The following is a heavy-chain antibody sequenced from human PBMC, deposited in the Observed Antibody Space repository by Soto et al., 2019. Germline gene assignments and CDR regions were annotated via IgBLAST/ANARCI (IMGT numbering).Heavy chain of an antibody. D-gene: IGHD3-16*01. Sequence: GSLRLSCAASGFPFINYAMTWVRQAPGKGLELVSGISGGGGSTYYADSVKGRFTISRDNSKNTLYLQMNSLRAEDTAVYYCAKDIEDYDYIWGLYYYYMAVWGKGTTVTVSS. J-gene: IGHJ6*03. CDR1: GFPFINYA. V-gene: IGHV3-23*01. CDR3: AKDIEDYDYIWGLYYYYMAV. CDR2: ISGGGGST.